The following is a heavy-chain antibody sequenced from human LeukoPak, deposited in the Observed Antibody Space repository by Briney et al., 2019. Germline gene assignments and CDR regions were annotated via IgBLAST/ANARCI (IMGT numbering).Heavy chain of an antibody. CDR3: ARDQHPLFGVVTPIPYYMDV. V-gene: IGHV1-46*01. CDR2: INLSDDTT. Sequence: GASVKVSCKASGYPFTNYFIHWVRQAPGQGLEWMGVINLSDDTTTYTQKFQGRVTMTRDTSTNTVYMKLTSLRSEDTAVYYCARDQHPLFGVVTPIPYYMDVWGKGTTVTVSS. D-gene: IGHD3-3*01. CDR1: GYPFTNYF. J-gene: IGHJ6*03.